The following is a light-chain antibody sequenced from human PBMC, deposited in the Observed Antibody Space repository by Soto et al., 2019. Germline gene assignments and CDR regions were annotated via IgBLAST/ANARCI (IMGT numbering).Light chain of an antibody. Sequence: QSALTQPASMSGSPGQSITISCTGTSRDVGAYNYVSWYQRYPGKAPKLIIYEVTNRPSGVSNRFSGSKSGNMASLTISGLQAEDEADYYCSSYTGTILVFGGGTKLTVL. V-gene: IGLV2-14*01. CDR2: EVT. J-gene: IGLJ3*02. CDR3: SSYTGTILV. CDR1: SRDVGAYNY.